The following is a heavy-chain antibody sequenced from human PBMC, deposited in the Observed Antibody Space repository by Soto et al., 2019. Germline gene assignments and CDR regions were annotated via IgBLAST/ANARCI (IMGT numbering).Heavy chain of an antibody. CDR1: SLD. J-gene: IGHJ5*02. D-gene: IGHD3-3*01. CDR2: IYYRGSN. V-gene: IGHV4-59*11. CDR3: ARSYNFLDWFDP. Sequence: SLDGSWISQTPGKGLEWIGYIYYRGSNNKNPSLKSRVTISVDTSKNQFSLKLSSVTAADTAVYYCARSYNFLDWFDPWGQGTLVTVSS.